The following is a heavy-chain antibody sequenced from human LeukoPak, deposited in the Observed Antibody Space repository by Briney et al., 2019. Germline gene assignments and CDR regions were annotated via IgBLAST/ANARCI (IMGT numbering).Heavy chain of an antibody. CDR3: ASSEGYYYDSSGLMGY. J-gene: IGHJ4*02. CDR2: IIPILGIA. V-gene: IGHV1-69*02. D-gene: IGHD3-22*01. Sequence: GSSVEVSCKASGGTFSSYTISWVRQAPGQGLERMGRIIPILGIANYAQKFQGRVTITADKSTSTAYMELSSLRSEDTAVYYCASSEGYYYDSSGLMGYWGQGTLVTVSS. CDR1: GGTFSSYT.